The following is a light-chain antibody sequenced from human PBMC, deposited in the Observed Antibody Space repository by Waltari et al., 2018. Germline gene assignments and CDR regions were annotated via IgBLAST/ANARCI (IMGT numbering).Light chain of an antibody. CDR1: QDIRND. V-gene: IGKV1-6*01. CDR3: LQDYNYPRT. Sequence: IQTTQSPSSLSASVGDRVTITCRASQDIRNDLSWYQLVPGKAPNLLIYATFNLHTGVPFRFSGSRSGADFTLTISRLQAEDFATYYCLQDYNYPRTFGPGTKVAMK. CDR2: ATF. J-gene: IGKJ1*01.